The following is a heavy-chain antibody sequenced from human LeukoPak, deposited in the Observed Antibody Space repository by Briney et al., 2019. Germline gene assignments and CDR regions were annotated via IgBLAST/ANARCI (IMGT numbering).Heavy chain of an antibody. CDR1: GFTFSSYA. Sequence: GGSLRLSCAASGFTFSSYAMHWVRQAPGKGLEWVAVISYDGSNKYYADSVKGRFTISRGNSKNTLYLQMNSLRAEDTAVYYCARGRGAAAGTFDYWGQGTLVTVSS. CDR2: ISYDGSNK. D-gene: IGHD6-13*01. J-gene: IGHJ4*02. V-gene: IGHV3-30*04. CDR3: ARGRGAAAGTFDY.